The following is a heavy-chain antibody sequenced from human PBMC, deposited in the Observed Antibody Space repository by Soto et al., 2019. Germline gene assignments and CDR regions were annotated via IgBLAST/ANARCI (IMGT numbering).Heavy chain of an antibody. V-gene: IGHV3-48*03. D-gene: IGHD3-3*01. CDR1: GFTFSSYE. Sequence: PGGSLRLSCAASGFTFSSYEMNWVRQAPGKGLEWVSYISSSGSTIYYADSVKGRFTISRENAKNSLYLQMNSLRAEDTAVYYCSIPPSRLRSRTEWGQGTMVAVYS. CDR2: ISSSGSTI. CDR3: SIPPSRLRSRTE. J-gene: IGHJ4*02.